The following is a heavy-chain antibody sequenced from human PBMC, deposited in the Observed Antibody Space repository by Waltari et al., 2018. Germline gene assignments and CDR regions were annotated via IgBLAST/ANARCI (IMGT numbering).Heavy chain of an antibody. J-gene: IGHJ4*02. V-gene: IGHV3-7*01. Sequence: EVRLVGSGGGLVQPGGPLRLSWEASEFPLPYYWVTWVRQAPGKGLEWVANIKEDGSEKYYVDSVKGRFTISRDNAKNSLYLQMSSLRVEDTAVYYCATQSWSNFEYWGQGTLVTVSS. CDR3: ATQSWSNFEY. D-gene: IGHD3-3*01. CDR2: IKEDGSEK. CDR1: EFPLPYYW.